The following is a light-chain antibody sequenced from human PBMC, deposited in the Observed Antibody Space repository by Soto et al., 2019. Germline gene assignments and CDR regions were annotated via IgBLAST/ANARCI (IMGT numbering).Light chain of an antibody. CDR2: GAS. V-gene: IGKV3-20*01. Sequence: EIVLTQSPGTLSLSPGERATLSCRASQSVNSSYLAWYQQKPGQAPRLLIYGASSRATGIPDRFSGSRSGTDFTLTISRLEPEDFAVYYCQQYGSSPLTFGGGTKVEIK. J-gene: IGKJ4*01. CDR3: QQYGSSPLT. CDR1: QSVNSSY.